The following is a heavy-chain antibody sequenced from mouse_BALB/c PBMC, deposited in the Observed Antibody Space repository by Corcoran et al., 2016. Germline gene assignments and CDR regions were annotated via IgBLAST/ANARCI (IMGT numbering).Heavy chain of an antibody. CDR2: INPYNDGT. V-gene: IGHV1S136*01. CDR3: ARLYPGITMDY. J-gene: IGHJ4*01. Sequence: EVQLQQSGPELVKPGASVKISCKASGYTITSNVMHWVKQKPGQGLEWIGYINPYNDGTKYNDKFKGKATLTSDNSSSTDYMELSSLTSADSAGYYCARLYPGITMDYWGQGTSVTVSS. CDR1: GYTITSNV.